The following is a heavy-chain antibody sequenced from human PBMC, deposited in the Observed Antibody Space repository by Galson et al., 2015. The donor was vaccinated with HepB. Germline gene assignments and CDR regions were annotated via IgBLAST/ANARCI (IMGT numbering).Heavy chain of an antibody. Sequence: SLRLSCAASGFTFSSYSMNWVRQAPGKGLEWVSSISSSSSYIYYADSVKGRFTISRDNAKNSLYLQMNSLRAEDTAVYYCARGRTPGGWLRLLYWGQGTLVTVSS. J-gene: IGHJ4*02. CDR2: ISSSSSYI. CDR1: GFTFSSYS. D-gene: IGHD5-12*01. CDR3: ARGRTPGGWLRLLY. V-gene: IGHV3-21*01.